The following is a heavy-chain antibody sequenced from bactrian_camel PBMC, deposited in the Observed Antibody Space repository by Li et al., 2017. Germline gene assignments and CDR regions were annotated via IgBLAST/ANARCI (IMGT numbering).Heavy chain of an antibody. J-gene: IGHJ6*01. Sequence: HVQLVESGGGSVQAGGSLKLSCAASGGIFGACGMGWYRQPPGKERELVSSISADGTTNCADSVKGRFTISRDNAKNTLYLQMNSLKSEDTAVYYCVAKARSYVGGGYFCPVRIDTWGQGTQVTVS. CDR3: VAKARSYVGGGYFCPVRIDT. CDR1: GGIFGACG. D-gene: IGHD7*01. CDR2: ISADGTT. V-gene: IGHV3S53*01.